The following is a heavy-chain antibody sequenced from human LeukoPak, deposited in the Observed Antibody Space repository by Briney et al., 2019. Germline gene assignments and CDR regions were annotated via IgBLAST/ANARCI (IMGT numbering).Heavy chain of an antibody. V-gene: IGHV4-4*02. J-gene: IGHJ6*03. Sequence: PSETLSLTCAVSGGSISSSNWWSWVRQPPGKGLEWIGEIYHSGSTNYNPSLKSRVTISVDKSKNQFSLKLSSVTAADTAVYYCASTYSNNSYYYYYYMDVWGKGTTVTVSS. D-gene: IGHD4-11*01. CDR2: IYHSGST. CDR3: ASTYSNNSYYYYYYMDV. CDR1: GGSISSSNW.